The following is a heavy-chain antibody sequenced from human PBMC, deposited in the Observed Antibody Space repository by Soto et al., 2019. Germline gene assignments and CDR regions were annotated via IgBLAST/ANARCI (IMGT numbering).Heavy chain of an antibody. CDR3: GNYYRSGSRSYGLDV. D-gene: IGHD3-10*01. Sequence: WSLRISCAASVFTFNIAWMSWVRKGPGKGLEWVGRIKRKTECGTTDYAAPVKGRITISRDDSKHTLDLQMNSLKTDDTAVYYCGNYYRSGSRSYGLDVWGQGTTLTVSS. CDR1: VFTFNIAW. V-gene: IGHV3-15*05. CDR2: IKRKTECGTT. J-gene: IGHJ6*02.